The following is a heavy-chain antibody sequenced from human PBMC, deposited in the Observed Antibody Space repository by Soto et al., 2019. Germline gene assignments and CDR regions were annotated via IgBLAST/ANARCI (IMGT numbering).Heavy chain of an antibody. CDR2: IWYDGSNK. J-gene: IGHJ4*02. V-gene: IGHV3-33*01. Sequence: PGGSLRLSCAASGFTFSSYGMHWVRQAPGKGLEWVAVIWYDGSNKYYADSVKGRFTISRDNSKNTLYLQMNSLRAEDTAVYYCARDLRAVAVYYFDYWGQGTLVTVSS. CDR3: ARDLRAVAVYYFDY. D-gene: IGHD6-19*01. CDR1: GFTFSSYG.